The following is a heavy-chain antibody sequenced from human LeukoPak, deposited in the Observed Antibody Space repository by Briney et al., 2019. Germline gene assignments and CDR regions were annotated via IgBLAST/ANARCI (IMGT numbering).Heavy chain of an antibody. CDR1: GGSISGSY. J-gene: IGHJ5*02. D-gene: IGHD6-13*01. CDR2: IHYSGKA. CDR3: ARSGIAAAAGWFDP. Sequence: SETLSLTCTVSGGSISGSYWTWVRQPPGKGLEYIGQIHYSGKADYSPSLKSRVTMSVDTSKNQFSLKLSSVTAADTAVYYCARSGIAAAAGWFDPWGQGTLVTVSS. V-gene: IGHV4-59*12.